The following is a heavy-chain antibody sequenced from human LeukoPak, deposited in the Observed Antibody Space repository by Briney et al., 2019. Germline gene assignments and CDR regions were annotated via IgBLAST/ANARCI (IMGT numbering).Heavy chain of an antibody. CDR3: ARDRHYYESSGFYPDAFDI. V-gene: IGHV3-30*01. CDR1: GFTFGHYT. CDR2: ISYDGSNK. J-gene: IGHJ3*02. D-gene: IGHD3-22*01. Sequence: PGTSLRLSCAASGFTFGHYTMHWVRQAPGKGLEWVAFISYDGSNKNSADSVRGRFTISRDTSRNTLYLQMNSLRPDDTAVYYYARDRHYYESSGFYPDAFDIWGQGTMVTVSS.